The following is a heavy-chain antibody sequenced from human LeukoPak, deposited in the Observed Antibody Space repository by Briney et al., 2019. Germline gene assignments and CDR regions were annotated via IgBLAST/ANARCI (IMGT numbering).Heavy chain of an antibody. J-gene: IGHJ4*02. CDR2: IYYSGST. CDR1: GGSFSGYY. Sequence: SETLSLTCAVYGGSFSGYYWSWIRQPPGKGLEWIGSIYYSGSTYYNPSLKSRVTISVDTSKNQFSLKLSSVTAADTAVYYCARQLAVADAFDYWGQGTLVTVSS. CDR3: ARQLAVADAFDY. V-gene: IGHV4-34*01. D-gene: IGHD6-19*01.